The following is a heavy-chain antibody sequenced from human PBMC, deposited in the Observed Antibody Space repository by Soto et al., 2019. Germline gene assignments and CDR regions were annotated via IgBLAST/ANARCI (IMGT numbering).Heavy chain of an antibody. J-gene: IGHJ4*02. CDR2: IKSKTDGGTT. CDR3: TTEDIVVVPAAIHLDY. CDR1: GFTFSNAW. Sequence: GGSLRLSCAASGFTFSNAWMSWVRQAPGKGLEWVGRIKSKTDGGTTDYAAPVKGRFTISRDDSKNTLNLQMNSLKTEDTALFYCTTEDIVVVPAAIHLDYWGQGTLVTVSS. V-gene: IGHV3-15*01. D-gene: IGHD2-2*01.